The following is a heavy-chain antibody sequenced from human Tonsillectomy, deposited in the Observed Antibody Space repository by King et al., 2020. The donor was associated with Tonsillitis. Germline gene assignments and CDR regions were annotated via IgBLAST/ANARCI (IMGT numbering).Heavy chain of an antibody. CDR3: ARVYCSSTSCYRSCEPYYFDY. D-gene: IGHD2-2*01. CDR1: GFTFSVYY. V-gene: IGHV3-11*06. Sequence: VQLVESGGGLVKPGGSLRLSCAASGFTFSVYYMSWIRQAPGKGLEWVSYISSSSSYTNYTDSVKGRFTISRDNAKNTLYLQMNSLRAEDTAVYYCARVYCSSTSCYRSCEPYYFDYWGQGTLVTVSS. CDR2: ISSSSSYT. J-gene: IGHJ4*02.